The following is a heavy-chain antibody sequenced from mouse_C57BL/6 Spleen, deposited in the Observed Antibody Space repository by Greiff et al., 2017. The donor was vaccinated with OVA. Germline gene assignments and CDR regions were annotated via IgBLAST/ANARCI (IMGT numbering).Heavy chain of an antibody. CDR2: ISSGGSYT. D-gene: IGHD2-3*01. CDR1: GFTFSSYG. Sequence: EVQGVESGGDLVKPGGSLKLSCAASGFTFSSYGMSWVRQTPDKRLEWVATISSGGSYTYYPDSVKGRFTISRDNAKNTLYLQMSSLKSEDTAMYYCARQGYDGYLYYFDYWGQGTTLTVSS. V-gene: IGHV5-6*01. CDR3: ARQGYDGYLYYFDY. J-gene: IGHJ2*01.